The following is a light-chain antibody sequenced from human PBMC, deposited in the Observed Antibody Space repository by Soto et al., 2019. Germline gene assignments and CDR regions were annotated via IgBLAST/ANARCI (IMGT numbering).Light chain of an antibody. J-gene: IGKJ5*01. V-gene: IGKV3-11*01. Sequence: EIVLTQSPATLSLSPGERATLSCRAIQSVSCYLSWYQQKPGQAPRLLIYDASNRATGIPARFSGSGSGTDFTLTISSLEPEDFAVYYCQQRSNWPPITFGQGTRLEI. CDR2: DAS. CDR1: QSVSCY. CDR3: QQRSNWPPIT.